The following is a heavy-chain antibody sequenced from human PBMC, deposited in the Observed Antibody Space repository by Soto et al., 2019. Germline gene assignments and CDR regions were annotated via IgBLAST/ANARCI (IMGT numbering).Heavy chain of an antibody. V-gene: IGHV1-69*13. J-gene: IGHJ4*02. D-gene: IGHD6-13*01. CDR3: ARGYKGIAAAGTIFDY. CDR2: IIPIFGTA. Sequence: ASVKVSCKASGGTCSSYASSWVRQAPGQGLEWMGGIIPIFGTANYAQKFQGRVTITADESTSTAYMELSSLRSEDTAVYYCARGYKGIAAAGTIFDYWGQGTLVTVSS. CDR1: GGTCSSYA.